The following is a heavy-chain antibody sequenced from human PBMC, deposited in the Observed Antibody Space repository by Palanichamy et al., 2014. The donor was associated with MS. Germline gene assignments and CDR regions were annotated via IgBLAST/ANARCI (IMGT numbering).Heavy chain of an antibody. D-gene: IGHD3-9*01. Sequence: QVQLQESGPGLVKPSETLSLTCAVSGYSISSGYYWGWIRQPPGKGLEWIGSIYQSGNTYYNPSLKSRVTISVDTSKNQFSLKLSSVTAADTAVYYCTRGAIFDYWGQGTLVTVSS. V-gene: IGHV4-38-2*01. J-gene: IGHJ4*02. CDR3: TRGAIFDY. CDR1: GYSISSGYY. CDR2: IYQSGNT.